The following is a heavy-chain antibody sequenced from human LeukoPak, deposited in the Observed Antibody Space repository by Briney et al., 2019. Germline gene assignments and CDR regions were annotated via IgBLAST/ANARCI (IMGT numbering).Heavy chain of an antibody. J-gene: IGHJ4*02. CDR1: GFTLSSYA. D-gene: IGHD3-22*01. V-gene: IGHV3-30-3*01. Sequence: GRSLRLSCAASGFTLSSYAMHWVRQAPGKGLEWVAVISYDGSNKYYADSVKGRFTISRDNSKNTLYLLMNSLRAEDTAVYYCARGLVYDSSGYFDYWGQGTLVTVSS. CDR3: ARGLVYDSSGYFDY. CDR2: ISYDGSNK.